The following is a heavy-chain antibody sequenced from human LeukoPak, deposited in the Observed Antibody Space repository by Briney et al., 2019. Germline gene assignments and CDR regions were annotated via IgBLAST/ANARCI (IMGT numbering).Heavy chain of an antibody. D-gene: IGHD2-21*01. CDR1: GYTFTGYY. Sequence: GASVKVSCKASGYTFTGYYMHWGRQAPGQGLEWMGWINPYSGATNYAQKFQGRVTMTRDTSISTAYMDLSSLKSDDTAVYYCARAHIGNDLFIDYWGQGTLVTVSS. J-gene: IGHJ4*02. V-gene: IGHV1-2*02. CDR2: INPYSGAT. CDR3: ARAHIGNDLFIDY.